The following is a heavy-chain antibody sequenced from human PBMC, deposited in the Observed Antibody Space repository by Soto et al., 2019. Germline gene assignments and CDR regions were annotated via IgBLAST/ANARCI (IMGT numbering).Heavy chain of an antibody. V-gene: IGHV1-46*02. Sequence: ASVKVSCKASGHSIKNYYIHWVRQAPGQGLEWMGVFDPSGVWTSYAQKFQGRVTMTRDTSTSTVHMDVSSLRSEDTALYYCASADSGDYGINYYGLDVWGQGTTVTVS. CDR1: GHSIKNYY. CDR2: FDPSGVWT. D-gene: IGHD4-17*01. CDR3: ASADSGDYGINYYGLDV. J-gene: IGHJ6*02.